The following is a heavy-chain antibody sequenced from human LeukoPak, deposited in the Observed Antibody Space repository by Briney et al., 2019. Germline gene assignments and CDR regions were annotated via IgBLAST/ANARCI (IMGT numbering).Heavy chain of an antibody. V-gene: IGHV1-18*01. Sequence: ASVKVSCKASGYTFTSYGISWVRQAPGQGLEGMGCISAYSCNTNYAQKLQGRFTMTTDTSTSTAYMELRSLRSDDTAVYYCARGRWYGQQLGDYYFDYWGQGTLVTVSS. CDR2: ISAYSCNT. J-gene: IGHJ4*02. D-gene: IGHD6-13*01. CDR1: GYTFTSYG. CDR3: ARGRWYGQQLGDYYFDY.